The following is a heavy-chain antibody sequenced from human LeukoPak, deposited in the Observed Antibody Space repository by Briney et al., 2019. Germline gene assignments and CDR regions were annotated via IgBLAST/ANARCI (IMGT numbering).Heavy chain of an antibody. CDR2: ISYDGTNK. D-gene: IGHD3-10*01. CDR3: ARNDYYGSGYYWYLDN. CDR1: GFTFSRYA. V-gene: IGHV3-30*04. J-gene: IGHJ4*02. Sequence: GGSLRLSCSASGFTFSRYAMHWVRQAPGKGLEWVAVISYDGTNKYYADSVKGRFTISRDNSKNALYLQMNNLRAEDTALYHCARNDYYGSGYYWYLDNWGQGTLVTVSS.